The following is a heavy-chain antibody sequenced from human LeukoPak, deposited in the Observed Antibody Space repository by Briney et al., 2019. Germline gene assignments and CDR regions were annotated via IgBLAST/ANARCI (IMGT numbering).Heavy chain of an antibody. J-gene: IGHJ3*02. CDR1: GYTFTSYG. D-gene: IGHD4-17*01. CDR2: ISAYNGNT. CDR3: ARDGLTPVTTGDAFDI. Sequence: ASVKVSCKASGYTFTSYGISWVRQAPGQGLEWMGWISAYNGNTNYAQKLQGRVTMTTDTSTSTAYMELRSLRSDDTAVYYCARDGLTPVTTGDAFDIWGQGTMVTVSS. V-gene: IGHV1-18*01.